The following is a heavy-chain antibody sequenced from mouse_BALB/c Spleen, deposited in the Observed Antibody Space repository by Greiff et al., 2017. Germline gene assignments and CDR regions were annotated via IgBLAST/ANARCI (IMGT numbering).Heavy chain of an antibody. J-gene: IGHJ4*01. CDR2: INPSNGGA. D-gene: IGHD4-1*01. Sequence: QVQLQQPGAELVKPGASVTLSCTASGYTFTSYWMHWVQLRPGQGFEWIGEINPSNGGANNNEKFTRKSTLTVDKSSSTAYMLLSSLTSEDAAVYYCTTANWNEYYAIDYWGQGTSVTVSS. CDR1: GYTFTSYW. V-gene: IGHV1S16*01. CDR3: TTANWNEYYAIDY.